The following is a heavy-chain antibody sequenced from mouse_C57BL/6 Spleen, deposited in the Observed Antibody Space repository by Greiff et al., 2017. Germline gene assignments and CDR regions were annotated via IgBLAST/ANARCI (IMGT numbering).Heavy chain of an antibody. CDR1: GYTFTSYW. CDR3: AKDLYYYGSYYFDY. J-gene: IGHJ2*01. Sequence: QVQLQQPGAELVKPGASVTMSCKASGYTFTSYWITWVKQRPGQGLEWIGDIYPGSGSTNYNEKFKSKATLTVDTSSSTAYMQLSSLTSEDSAVYYCAKDLYYYGSYYFDYWGQGTTLTVSS. CDR2: IYPGSGST. V-gene: IGHV1-55*01. D-gene: IGHD1-1*01.